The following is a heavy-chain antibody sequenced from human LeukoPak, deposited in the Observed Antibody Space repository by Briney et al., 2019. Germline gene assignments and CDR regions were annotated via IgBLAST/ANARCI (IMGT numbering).Heavy chain of an antibody. V-gene: IGHV3-33*01. CDR1: GFTFSSYG. J-gene: IGHJ4*02. D-gene: IGHD3-16*01. CDR2: MWNDGSKK. Sequence: GGSLRLSCAASGFTFSSYGMHWARRAPGKGLEWVAVMWNDGSKKFYAESVKGRFTISRDNSQNTLYLQMNRLRAEDTAVYYCGRDSLGGDYWGQGTLVTVSS. CDR3: GRDSLGGDY.